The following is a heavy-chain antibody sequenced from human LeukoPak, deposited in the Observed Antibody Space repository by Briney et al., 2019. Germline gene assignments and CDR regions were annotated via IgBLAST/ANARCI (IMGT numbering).Heavy chain of an antibody. V-gene: IGHV3-74*01. CDR3: ARNGYSSGPYY. CDR1: GFTFSNYW. Sequence: GGSLRLSCAASGFTFSNYWMHWVRQVPGEGLVWVSRINSDGSTTTYADSVKGRFTISRDNAKSTLYLQMNSLRAEDTAVYYCARNGYSSGPYYWGQGTLVTVSS. D-gene: IGHD6-19*01. CDR2: INSDGSTT. J-gene: IGHJ4*02.